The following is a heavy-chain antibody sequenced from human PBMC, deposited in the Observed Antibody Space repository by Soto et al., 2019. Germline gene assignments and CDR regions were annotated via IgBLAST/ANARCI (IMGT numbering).Heavy chain of an antibody. Sequence: QVQLVESGGGVVQPERSLTLSCAASGFTFSSYGMHWVRQAPGKGLEWVAVIWHDGMNKYYADSVRGRFTISRDNSMNTLYLQMNSLRAEDTAVYYCARDRGSDDPIDYWGQGTLVTVSS. D-gene: IGHD3-10*01. CDR3: ARDRGSDDPIDY. CDR1: GFTFSSYG. J-gene: IGHJ4*02. V-gene: IGHV3-33*01. CDR2: IWHDGMNK.